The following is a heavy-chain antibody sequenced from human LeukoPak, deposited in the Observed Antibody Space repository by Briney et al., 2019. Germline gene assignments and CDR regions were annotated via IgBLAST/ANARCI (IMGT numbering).Heavy chain of an antibody. J-gene: IGHJ4*02. CDR2: ISGSGGST. D-gene: IGHD3-3*01. CDR3: AKAELGVDTFFDY. Sequence: GGSLRLSCAASGFTFSSYAMSWVCQAPGKGLEWVSIISGSGGSTYYADSVKGRLTISRDNSKRTLFLQMNSLRAEDTAFYYCAKAELGVDTFFDYWGQGTLVTVSS. V-gene: IGHV3-23*01. CDR1: GFTFSSYA.